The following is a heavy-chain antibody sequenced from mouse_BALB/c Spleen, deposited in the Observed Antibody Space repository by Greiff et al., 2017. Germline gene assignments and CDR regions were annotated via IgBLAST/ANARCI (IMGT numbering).Heavy chain of an antibody. CDR1: GYTFTSYW. D-gene: IGHD1-1*01. Sequence: QQSCKASGYTFTSYWMHWVKQRPGQGLEWIGEINPSNGRTNYNEKFKSKATLTVDKSSSTAYMQLSSLTSEDSAVYYCARLITTVVAPCFDYWGQGTTLTVSS. CDR2: INPSNGRT. CDR3: ARLITTVVAPCFDY. J-gene: IGHJ2*01. V-gene: IGHV1S81*02.